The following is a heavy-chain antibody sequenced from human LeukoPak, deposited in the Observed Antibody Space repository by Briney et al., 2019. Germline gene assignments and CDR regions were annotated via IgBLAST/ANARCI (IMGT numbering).Heavy chain of an antibody. V-gene: IGHV1-69*05. D-gene: IGHD2-2*01. J-gene: IGHJ5*02. Sequence: SVKVSCKASGGTFSSYAISWVRQAPGQGLEWMGGIIPIFGTANYAQKFQGRVTITTDESTSTADMELSSLRSEDTAVYYCARDLLGYCSSTSCFGTFDPWGQGTLVTVSS. CDR3: ARDLLGYCSSTSCFGTFDP. CDR2: IIPIFGTA. CDR1: GGTFSSYA.